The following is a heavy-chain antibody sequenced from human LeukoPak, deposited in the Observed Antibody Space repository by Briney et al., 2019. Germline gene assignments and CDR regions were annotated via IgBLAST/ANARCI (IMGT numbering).Heavy chain of an antibody. Sequence: GASVKVSCKASGYTFTGYYMHWVRQAPGQGLEWIGRINPNSGGTNYAQKFQGRVTMTRDTSISTAYMELSRLRSDDTAVYYCATHTWGYYDSSNYYRQADYWGQGTLVTVSS. V-gene: IGHV1-2*06. CDR3: ATHTWGYYDSSNYYRQADY. J-gene: IGHJ4*02. D-gene: IGHD3-22*01. CDR1: GYTFTGYY. CDR2: INPNSGGT.